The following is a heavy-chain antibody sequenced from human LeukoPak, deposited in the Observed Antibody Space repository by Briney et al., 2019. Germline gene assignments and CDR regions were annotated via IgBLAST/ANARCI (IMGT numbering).Heavy chain of an antibody. CDR3: ARERVIPPAGFDY. D-gene: IGHD2-21*01. V-gene: IGHV4-31*03. CDR1: GGSISSGGYY. J-gene: IGHJ4*02. CDR2: IYYSGGT. Sequence: SETLSLTCTVSGGSISSGGYYWSWIRQHPGKGLEWIGYIYYSGGTYYNPSLKSRVTISVDTSKNQFSLKLSSVTAADTAVYYCARERVIPPAGFDYWGQGTLVTVSS.